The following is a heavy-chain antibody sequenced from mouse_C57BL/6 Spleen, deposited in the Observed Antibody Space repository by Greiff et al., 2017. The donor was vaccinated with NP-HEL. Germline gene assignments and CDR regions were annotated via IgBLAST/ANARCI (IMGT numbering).Heavy chain of an antibody. CDR3: ASLTAQIFAY. Sequence: EVQLQESGPGLVKPSQSLSLTCSVTGYSITSGYYWNWIRQFPGNKLEWMGYISYDGSNNYNPSLKNRISITRDTSKNQFFLKLNSVTTEDTATYYCASLTAQIFAYWGQGTLVTVSA. J-gene: IGHJ3*01. V-gene: IGHV3-6*01. CDR1: GYSITSGYY. D-gene: IGHD3-2*02. CDR2: ISYDGSN.